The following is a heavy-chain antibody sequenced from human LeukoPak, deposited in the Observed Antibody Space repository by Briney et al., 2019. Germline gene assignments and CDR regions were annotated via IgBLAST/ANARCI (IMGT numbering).Heavy chain of an antibody. V-gene: IGHV3-30-3*01. CDR2: ISYDGSNK. CDR1: GFTFSSYA. J-gene: IGHJ5*02. CDR3: ARAHVGYWFDP. Sequence: PGGSLRLSCAASGFTFSSYAMHWVRQAPGKGLEWVAVISYDGSNKYYADSVKGRFTISRDNSKNTLYLQMNSLRAEDTAVYYCARAHVGYWFDPWGQGTLVTVSS.